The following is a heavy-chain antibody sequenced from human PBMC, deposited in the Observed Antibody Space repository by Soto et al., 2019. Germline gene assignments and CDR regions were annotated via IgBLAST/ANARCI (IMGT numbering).Heavy chain of an antibody. J-gene: IGHJ6*02. CDR3: AKDLYSSSSVTYSYGMDV. V-gene: IGHV3-30*18. Sequence: GGSLRLSCAASGFTFSSYGMHWVRQAPGKGLEWVAVISYDGSNKYYADSVKGRFTISRDNSKNTLYLQMNSLRAEDTAVYYCAKDLYSSSSVTYSYGMDVWGQGATVTISS. D-gene: IGHD6-6*01. CDR2: ISYDGSNK. CDR1: GFTFSSYG.